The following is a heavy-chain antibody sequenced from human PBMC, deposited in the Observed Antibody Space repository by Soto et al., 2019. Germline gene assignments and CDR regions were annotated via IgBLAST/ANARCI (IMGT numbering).Heavy chain of an antibody. CDR1: GFTFSSCA. CDR2: ISGSGGST. J-gene: IGHJ6*02. Sequence: EVQLLESGGGLVQPGGSKRLSCAASGFTFSSCAMSWVRQAPGKGLEWVSAISGSGGSTYYADSVKGRFTISRDNSKNTLYLQMNSLRAEDTAVYYCAKDVHYGVPNGMDVWGQGTTVTVSS. CDR3: AKDVHYGVPNGMDV. D-gene: IGHD4-17*01. V-gene: IGHV3-23*01.